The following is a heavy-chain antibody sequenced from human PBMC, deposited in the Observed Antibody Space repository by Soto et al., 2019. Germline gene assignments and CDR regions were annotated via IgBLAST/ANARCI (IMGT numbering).Heavy chain of an antibody. D-gene: IGHD3-10*01. CDR1: GFTFGDYA. J-gene: IGHJ4*02. Sequence: VVSGFTFGDYAMHWVQLGPGRGLEWVSGISWNGRNIAYADSVTGRFSISRDNTKNSLYLQINSLSPGDTAFFFCFKPQNGDAGDFSFASGGRGPRVTVSS. CDR3: FKPQNGDAGDFSFAS. V-gene: IGHV3-9*01. CDR2: ISWNGRNI.